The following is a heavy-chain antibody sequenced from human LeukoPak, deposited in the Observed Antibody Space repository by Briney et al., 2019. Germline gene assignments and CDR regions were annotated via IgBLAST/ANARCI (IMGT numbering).Heavy chain of an antibody. CDR1: GYFISSGYY. J-gene: IGHJ6*03. Sequence: SETLSLTCAVSGYFISSGYYWGWIRQPPGKGLEWIGSIYHSGSTYYNPSLKSRVTISVDTSKNQFSLKLSSVTAADTAVYYCARRVRYCSSTSCYPDDYYYYYYMDVWGKGTTVTVSS. CDR3: ARRVRYCSSTSCYPDDYYYYYYMDV. CDR2: IYHSGST. V-gene: IGHV4-38-2*01. D-gene: IGHD2-2*01.